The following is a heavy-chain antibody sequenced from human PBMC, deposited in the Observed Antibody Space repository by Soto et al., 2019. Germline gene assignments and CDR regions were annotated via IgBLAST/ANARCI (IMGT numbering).Heavy chain of an antibody. CDR1: GDSVSSNSAA. CDR2: TYYNSIWYT. Sequence: QVQLQQSGPGLVKPSQTLSLTCVISGDSVSSNSAAWNWIRQSPSRGLEWLGRTYYNSIWYTDYALFVKSRLTINPDTSKNQVTLQLNSVTPEDTAVYYCARTNYGSGSYYSSFDDWGQGILVTVSS. CDR3: ARTNYGSGSYYSSFDD. D-gene: IGHD3-10*01. J-gene: IGHJ4*02. V-gene: IGHV6-1*01.